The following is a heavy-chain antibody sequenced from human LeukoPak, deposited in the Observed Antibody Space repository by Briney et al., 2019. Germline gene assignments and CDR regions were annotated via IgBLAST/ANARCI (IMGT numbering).Heavy chain of an antibody. V-gene: IGHV4-38-2*01. CDR3: ARYTGTNWGYSFDS. J-gene: IGHJ4*02. Sequence: PSETLSLTCDVSGYSISSGYCWSWIRQPPAKGLEWIATIHHSGVTYYNPSLKSQFTISVDTSKNQFSLKLSSVTSAGTAVYYCARYTGTNWGYSFDSWGQGTLVTVSS. D-gene: IGHD7-27*01. CDR1: GYSISSGYC. CDR2: IHHSGVT.